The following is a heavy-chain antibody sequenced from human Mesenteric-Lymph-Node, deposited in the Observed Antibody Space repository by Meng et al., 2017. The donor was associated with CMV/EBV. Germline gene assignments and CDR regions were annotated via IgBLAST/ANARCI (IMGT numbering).Heavy chain of an antibody. CDR3: ARDHSSSQFDY. CDR1: GFAFSTFG. J-gene: IGHJ4*02. CDR2: ISSSSSYI. Sequence: GGSLRLSCETSGFAFSTFGMNWVRQAPGKGLEWVSSISSSSSYIYYADSVKGRFTISRDNAKNSLYLQMNSLRAEDTAVYYCARDHSSSQFDYWGQGTLVTVSS. V-gene: IGHV3-21*01. D-gene: IGHD6-6*01.